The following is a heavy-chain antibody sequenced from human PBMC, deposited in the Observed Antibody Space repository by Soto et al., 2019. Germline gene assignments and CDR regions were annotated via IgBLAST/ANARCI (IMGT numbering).Heavy chain of an antibody. D-gene: IGHD6-19*01. V-gene: IGHV1-18*01. CDR2: ISAYNGNT. J-gene: IGHJ6*02. CDR3: ARDWGRGVSSYYYGMDV. CDR1: GYTFTSYG. Sequence: ASVKVSCKASGYTFTSYGISWVRQAPGQVLEWMGWISAYNGNTNYAQKLQGRVTMTTDTSTSTAYMELRSLRSDDTAVYYCARDWGRGVSSYYYGMDVWGQGTTVTVSS.